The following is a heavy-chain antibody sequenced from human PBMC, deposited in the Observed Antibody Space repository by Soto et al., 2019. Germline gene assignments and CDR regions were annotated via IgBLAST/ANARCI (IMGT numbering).Heavy chain of an antibody. V-gene: IGHV5-10-1*01. CDR1: GYSFTSYW. Sequence: GESLKISCKGSGYSFTSYWISWVRQMPGKGLEWMGRIDPSDSYTNYSPSFQGHVTISADKSISTAYLQWSSLKASDTAMYYCARRGVLFSSTFYYGMDVWGQGTTVTVSS. CDR3: ARRGVLFSSTFYYGMDV. J-gene: IGHJ6*02. CDR2: IDPSDSYT. D-gene: IGHD3-10*02.